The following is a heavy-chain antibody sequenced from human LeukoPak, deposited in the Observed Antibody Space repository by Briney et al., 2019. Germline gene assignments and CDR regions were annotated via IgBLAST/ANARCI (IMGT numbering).Heavy chain of an antibody. D-gene: IGHD1-20*01. Sequence: SETLSLTCTVSGGSISSSSYYWGWIRQPPGKGLEWIGSIYYSGSTYYNPSLKSRVTISVDTSKNQFSLKLSSVTAADTAVYYCARINWKWKDNWFDPWGQGTLVTVSS. CDR2: IYYSGST. CDR3: ARINWKWKDNWFDP. J-gene: IGHJ5*02. V-gene: IGHV4-39*07. CDR1: GGSISSSSYY.